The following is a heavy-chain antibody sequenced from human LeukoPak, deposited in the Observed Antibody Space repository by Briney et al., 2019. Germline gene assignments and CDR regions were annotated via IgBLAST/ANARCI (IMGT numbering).Heavy chain of an antibody. CDR3: AKDRKAILTGYCDY. CDR2: IRYDGSNK. V-gene: IGHV3-30*02. Sequence: PGGSLRLSCAASEFTFSTYSMNWVRQAPGKGLEWVAFIRYDGSNKYYADSVKGRFTISRDNSKNTLYLQMNSLRAEDAAVYYCAKDRKAILTGYCDYWGQGTLVTVSS. CDR1: EFTFSTYS. J-gene: IGHJ4*02. D-gene: IGHD3-9*01.